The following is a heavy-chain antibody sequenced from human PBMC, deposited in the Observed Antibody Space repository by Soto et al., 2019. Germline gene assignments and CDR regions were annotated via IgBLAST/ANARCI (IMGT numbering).Heavy chain of an antibody. CDR3: ATSVTTSSYNWFDP. CDR2: IYHSGST. Sequence: PSETLSLTCAVSSGSISSSNWWSWVRQPPGKGLEWIGEIYHSGSTNYNPSLKSRVTISVDKSKNQFSLKLSSVTATDTAVYYCATSVTTSSYNWFDPWGQGTLVTVSS. V-gene: IGHV4-4*02. CDR1: SGSISSSNW. J-gene: IGHJ5*02. D-gene: IGHD4-17*01.